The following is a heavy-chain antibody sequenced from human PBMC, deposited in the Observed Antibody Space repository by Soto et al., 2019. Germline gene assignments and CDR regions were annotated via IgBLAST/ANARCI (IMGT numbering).Heavy chain of an antibody. J-gene: IGHJ4*02. Sequence: QIQLVQSGAEVKKPGASVKVSCKASGYTFTSYGLSWVRQAPGQGLEWMGLISAYNGNRNYAQKVQGRVIMTTDTATNTAYMELRSLRSDDTAVDYCARDQVGSTGDYWGQGTLVTVSA. CDR3: ARDQVGSTGDY. V-gene: IGHV1-18*01. CDR2: ISAYNGNR. D-gene: IGHD1-26*01. CDR1: GYTFTSYG.